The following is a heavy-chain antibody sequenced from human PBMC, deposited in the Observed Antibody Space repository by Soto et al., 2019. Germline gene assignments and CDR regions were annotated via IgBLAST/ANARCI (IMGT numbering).Heavy chain of an antibody. J-gene: IGHJ5*02. CDR1: GFSFRSYG. Sequence: QVQLVESGGGVVQPGRSLRLSCAASGFSFRSYGMHWVRQAPGKGLEWVAVISYDGSNKYYTDSVKGRFTISRDNSKNTLCLQMNSLRAEDTAVYYCAKGSLAGSSNWFDPWGQGTLVTVSS. CDR3: AKGSLAGSSNWFDP. CDR2: ISYDGSNK. D-gene: IGHD5-12*01. V-gene: IGHV3-30*18.